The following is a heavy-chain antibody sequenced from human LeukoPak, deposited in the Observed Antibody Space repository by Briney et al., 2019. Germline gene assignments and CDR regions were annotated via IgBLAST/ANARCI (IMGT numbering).Heavy chain of an antibody. Sequence: GGSLRLSCAASGFTFSSYAISWVQQAPGQGLEWMGGIIPIFGTANYAQKFQGRVTITADESTSTAYMELSSLRSEDTAVYYCARGSPEVDTAMVKFDYWGQGTLVTVSS. D-gene: IGHD5-18*01. CDR2: IIPIFGTA. V-gene: IGHV1-69*01. J-gene: IGHJ4*02. CDR1: GFTFSSYA. CDR3: ARGSPEVDTAMVKFDY.